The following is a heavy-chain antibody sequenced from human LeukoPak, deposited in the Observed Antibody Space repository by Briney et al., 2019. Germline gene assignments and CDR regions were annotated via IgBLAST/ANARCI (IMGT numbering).Heavy chain of an antibody. V-gene: IGHV3-23*01. Sequence: GGSLSLSCAASGFTFTTYAMSWVRQAPGQGLELVSAISRSGGSTYYADSVKGRFTIPRDNSKNTLYLQMNSLGAEDTAVYYCARRCYESSGFDYWGQGTLVTVSS. CDR2: ISRSGGST. CDR3: ARRCYESSGFDY. D-gene: IGHD3-22*01. J-gene: IGHJ4*02. CDR1: GFTFTTYA.